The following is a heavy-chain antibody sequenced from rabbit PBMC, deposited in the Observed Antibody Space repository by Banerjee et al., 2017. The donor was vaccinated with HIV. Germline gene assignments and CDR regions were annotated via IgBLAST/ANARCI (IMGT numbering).Heavy chain of an antibody. CDR1: GFSFSSSYW. Sequence: QEQLEESGGDLVKPEGSLTLTCTASGFSFSSSYWICWVRQAPGKGLEWIACINTSSGSTVYATWAKGRFTISRTSSTTVTLQMTSLTAADTATYFCVRDLYATSSAYYDLWGQGTLVTVS. D-gene: IGHD1-1*01. V-gene: IGHV1S45*01. CDR3: VRDLYATSSAYYDL. CDR2: INTSSGST. J-gene: IGHJ3*01.